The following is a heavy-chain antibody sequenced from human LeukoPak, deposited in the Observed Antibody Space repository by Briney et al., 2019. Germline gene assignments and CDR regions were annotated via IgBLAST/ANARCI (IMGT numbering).Heavy chain of an antibody. CDR1: GFTLRTYA. CDR3: VRDAGGY. V-gene: IGHV3-30-3*01. D-gene: IGHD1-14*01. J-gene: IGHJ4*02. Sequence: GRSLRLSCVASGFTLRTYAMHWVRQAPGKGLEWVAVISSDGSKQFYSDSVKGQFTISRDNSKNTLYLQMNSLRTEDTGVYFCVRDAGGYWGQGTLVTVSS. CDR2: ISSDGSKQ.